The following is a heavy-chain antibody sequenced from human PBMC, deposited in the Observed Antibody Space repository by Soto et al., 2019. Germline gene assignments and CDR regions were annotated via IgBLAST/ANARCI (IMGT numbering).Heavy chain of an antibody. J-gene: IGHJ4*02. CDR3: ARSGYSYGPNPLLY. CDR1: GGSISSGGYY. D-gene: IGHD5-18*01. V-gene: IGHV4-31*03. CDR2: IYYSGST. Sequence: QVQLQESGPGLVKPSQTLSLTCTVSGGSISSGGYYWSWIRQHPGKGLEWIGYIYYSGSTYYNPSLKSRGTLSVDTSKNQFSLKLSSVTAEDTAVYYCARSGYSYGPNPLLYWGQGTLVTVSS.